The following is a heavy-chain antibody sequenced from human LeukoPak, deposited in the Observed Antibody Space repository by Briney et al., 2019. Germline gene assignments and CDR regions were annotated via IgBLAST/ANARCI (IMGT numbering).Heavy chain of an antibody. CDR3: ARERGLVTTTFDS. V-gene: IGHV1-69*05. J-gene: IGHJ5*01. Sequence: SAKISCKASGGTFSSYAVSWVRQAPGRGFEWMGRIIPVFGTTKYAQMFQGRVTITTDKSTGTAYMELSRLRSGDTAVYYCARERGLVTTTFDSWGQGVLVTVSS. D-gene: IGHD2-21*02. CDR2: IIPVFGTT. CDR1: GGTFSSYA.